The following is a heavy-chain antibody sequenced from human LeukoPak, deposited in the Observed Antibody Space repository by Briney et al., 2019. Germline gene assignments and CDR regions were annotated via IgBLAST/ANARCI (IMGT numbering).Heavy chain of an antibody. D-gene: IGHD3-22*01. CDR1: GGTFSSYA. CDR3: ARGRTYYYDSSGYY. Sequence: SVKVSCKASGGTFSSYAISWVRQAPGQGLEWMAGIIPIFGTANYAQKFQGRVTITADESTSTAYMELSSLRSEDTAVYYCARGRTYYYDSSGYYWGQGTLVTVSS. CDR2: IIPIFGTA. J-gene: IGHJ4*02. V-gene: IGHV1-69*01.